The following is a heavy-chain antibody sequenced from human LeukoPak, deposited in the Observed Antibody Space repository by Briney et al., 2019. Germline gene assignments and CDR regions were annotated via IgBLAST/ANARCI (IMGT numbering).Heavy chain of an antibody. D-gene: IGHD3-10*01. Sequence: GGSLRLSCAASGFTFSSYGMHWVRQAPGKGLEWVAVIWYDGSNKYYADSVEGRFTISRDNSKNTLYLQMNSLRAEDTAVYYCARGLEYGSGSHYGPLWGQGTLVTVSS. CDR3: ARGLEYGSGSHYGPL. J-gene: IGHJ4*02. CDR2: IWYDGSNK. V-gene: IGHV3-33*01. CDR1: GFTFSSYG.